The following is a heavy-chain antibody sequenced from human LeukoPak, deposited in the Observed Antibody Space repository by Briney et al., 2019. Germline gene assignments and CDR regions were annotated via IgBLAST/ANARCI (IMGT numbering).Heavy chain of an antibody. D-gene: IGHD1-26*01. CDR3: ASCIVGANWFDP. V-gene: IGHV4-59*01. CDR2: IHNSGST. J-gene: IGHJ5*02. Sequence: SETLSLTCAVSGGSITYYYWNWIRQPPGKGLEWIGYIHNSGSTSYNSSLKSRVTISADMSKDQVSLKLTSVTAADTAVYYCASCIVGANWFDPWGQGILVTVSS. CDR1: GGSITYYY.